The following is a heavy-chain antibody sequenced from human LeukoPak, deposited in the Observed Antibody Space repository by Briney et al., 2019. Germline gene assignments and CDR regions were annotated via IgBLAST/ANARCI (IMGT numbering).Heavy chain of an antibody. Sequence: PGGSLRLSCAASGFTFSSYSMNWVRQAPGKGLEWVSYISSSSSTIYYADSVKGRFTISRDNAKNSLYLQMNSLRAEDTAVYYCASEVPVLLWFGELLPLWGQGTLVTVSS. CDR1: GFTFSSYS. J-gene: IGHJ4*02. D-gene: IGHD3-10*01. V-gene: IGHV3-48*01. CDR3: ASEVPVLLWFGELLPL. CDR2: ISSSSSTI.